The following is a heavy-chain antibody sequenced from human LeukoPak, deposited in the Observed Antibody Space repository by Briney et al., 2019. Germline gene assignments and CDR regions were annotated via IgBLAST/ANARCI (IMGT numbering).Heavy chain of an antibody. V-gene: IGHV1-8*01. CDR2: MNPNSGNT. CDR3: ARMNYGGKRWFDP. Sequence: GASVKVSCKASEYTFTSYDINWVRQAAGQGLEWMGWMNPNSGNTGYAQKFQGRVTMTRDISINTAYMELSRLGSEDTAVYYCARMNYGGKRWFDPWGQGTLVTVSS. J-gene: IGHJ5*02. D-gene: IGHD4-23*01. CDR1: EYTFTSYD.